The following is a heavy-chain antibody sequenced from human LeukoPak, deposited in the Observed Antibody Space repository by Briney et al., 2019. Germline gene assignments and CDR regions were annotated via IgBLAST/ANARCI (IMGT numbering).Heavy chain of an antibody. CDR1: GFTVGTHD. J-gene: IGHJ4*02. CDR3: ARGVQPMLAANTLRY. V-gene: IGHV3-53*01. Sequence: PGGSLRLSCAASGFTVGTHDLTWVRQAPGKGLEWVSVIYHDGNTHYADSVQGRFTISRDNSKNTLYPRMNSLRADDTAVYYCARGVQPMLAANTLRYWGQGTLVTVSS. CDR2: IYHDGNT. D-gene: IGHD1-1*01.